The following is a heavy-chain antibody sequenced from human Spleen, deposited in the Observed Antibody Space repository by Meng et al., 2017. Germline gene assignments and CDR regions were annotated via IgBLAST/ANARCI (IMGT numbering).Heavy chain of an antibody. CDR3: VRSSGWVRTGFDP. Sequence: QPQLQESGPGLVKPSEALSLTCSVSGGSISTSGYYWGWIRQPPGKGLEWIGSNGHSGTTYYTPSLRRRVTVSIDTSKNQFSLEVTSVTAADTAVYYCVRSSGWVRTGFDPWGQGTLVTVSS. CDR2: NGHSGTT. V-gene: IGHV4-39*01. CDR1: GGSISTSGYY. D-gene: IGHD6-19*01. J-gene: IGHJ5*02.